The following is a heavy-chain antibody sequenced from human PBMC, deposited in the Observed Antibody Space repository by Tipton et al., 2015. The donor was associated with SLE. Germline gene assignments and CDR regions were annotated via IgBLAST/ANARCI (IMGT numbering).Heavy chain of an antibody. CDR1: GASISNYC. J-gene: IGHJ2*01. D-gene: IGHD3-16*01. Sequence: TLSLTCSVSGASISNYCWSWIRQPPGKGLEWIGHVYYSGSTNYNPSLKSRVTISIDTSKNQFSLKLSSVTAADTAVYYCARRLQWYFDLWGRGTLVTVSS. CDR3: ARRLQWYFDL. CDR2: VYYSGST. V-gene: IGHV4-59*08.